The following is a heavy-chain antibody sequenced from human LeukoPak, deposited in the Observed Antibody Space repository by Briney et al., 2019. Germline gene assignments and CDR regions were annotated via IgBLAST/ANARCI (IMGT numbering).Heavy chain of an antibody. CDR1: GFTFSSYW. Sequence: GGSLRLSCAASGFTFSSYWMHWVRKAPGKGLVWVSRINSDGSSTSYADSVKGRFTISRDNAKNTLYLQMNSLRAEDTAVYYCAELGITMIGGVWGKGTTVTISS. V-gene: IGHV3-74*01. J-gene: IGHJ6*04. CDR3: AELGITMIGGV. CDR2: INSDGSST. D-gene: IGHD3-10*02.